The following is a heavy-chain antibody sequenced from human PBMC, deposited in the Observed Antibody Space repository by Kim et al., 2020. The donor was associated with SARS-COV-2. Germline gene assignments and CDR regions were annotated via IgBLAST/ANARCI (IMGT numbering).Heavy chain of an antibody. CDR3: ARGRSSSLYFDY. CDR2: IYYSGST. Sequence: SETLSLTCTVSGGSISSSSYYWGWIRQPPGKGLEWIGSIYYSGSTYYNPSLKSRVTISVDTSKNQFSLKLSSVTAADTAVYYCARGRSSSLYFDYWGQGTLVTVSS. D-gene: IGHD6-13*01. V-gene: IGHV4-39*07. J-gene: IGHJ4*02. CDR1: GGSISSSSYY.